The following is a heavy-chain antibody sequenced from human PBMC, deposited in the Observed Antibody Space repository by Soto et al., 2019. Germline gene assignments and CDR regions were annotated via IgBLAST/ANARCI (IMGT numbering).Heavy chain of an antibody. D-gene: IGHD3-10*01. CDR3: ARSSRVYGSGSYDY. J-gene: IGHJ4*02. V-gene: IGHV4-4*07. CDR1: GGSISSYY. CDR2: IYTSGST. Sequence: SETLSLTCTVSGGSISSYYWSWIRQPAGKGLEWIGRIYTSGSTNYNPSLKSRVTMSVDTSKNQFSLKLSSVTAADTAVYYCARSSRVYGSGSYDYWGRGTLVTVSS.